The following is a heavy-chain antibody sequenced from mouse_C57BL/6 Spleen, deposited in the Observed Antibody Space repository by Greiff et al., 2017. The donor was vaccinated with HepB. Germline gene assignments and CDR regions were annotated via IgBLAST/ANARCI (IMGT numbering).Heavy chain of an antibody. D-gene: IGHD2-5*01. CDR3: ARSGGSNYPLYYVDY. CDR1: GYTFTSYW. CDR2: IYPGSGST. J-gene: IGHJ2*01. Sequence: VQLQQPGAELVKPGASVKMSCKASGYTFTSYWITWVKQRPGQGLEWIGDIYPGSGSTNYNEKFKSKATLTVDTSSSTAYMQLSSLTSEDSAVYYCARSGGSNYPLYYVDYWGQGTTLTVSS. V-gene: IGHV1-55*01.